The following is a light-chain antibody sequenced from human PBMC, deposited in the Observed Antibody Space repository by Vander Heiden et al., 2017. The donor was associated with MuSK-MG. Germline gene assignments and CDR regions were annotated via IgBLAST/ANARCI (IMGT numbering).Light chain of an antibody. CDR2: DVR. CDR1: SSDVVGYND. CDR3: GSYTSSSTRV. V-gene: IGLV2-14*01. Sequence: QSALTQPAPASGAPGQPGTISSTGTSSDVVGYNDVSWHQQHPGTAPKLMIYDVRNRSSGVSSRFSGSTAGTTASPTISGLQAEDEAYYYCGSYTSSSTRVFGGGTKLTVL. J-gene: IGLJ2*01.